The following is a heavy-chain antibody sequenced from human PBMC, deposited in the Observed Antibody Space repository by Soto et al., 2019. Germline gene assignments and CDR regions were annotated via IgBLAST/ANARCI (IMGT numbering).Heavy chain of an antibody. CDR2: INHSGST. CDR1: GGSFSGYY. D-gene: IGHD3-10*01. V-gene: IGHV4-34*01. CDR3: ARGGVLLWFGDWFDP. Sequence: PSETLSLTCAVYGGSFSGYYWSWIRQPPGKGLEWIGEINHSGSTNYNPSLKSRVTISVDTSKNQFSLKLSSVTAADTAVYYCARGGVLLWFGDWFDPWGQGTLVTVSS. J-gene: IGHJ5*02.